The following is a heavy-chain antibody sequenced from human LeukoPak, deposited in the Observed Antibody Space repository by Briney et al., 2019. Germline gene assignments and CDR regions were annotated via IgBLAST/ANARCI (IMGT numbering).Heavy chain of an antibody. V-gene: IGHV3-53*01. CDR1: GFTVSSKY. J-gene: IGHJ4*02. CDR2: IYSGGNT. CDR3: ARDFAREFTIDY. D-gene: IGHD3-10*01. Sequence: GESLRLSCAASGFTVSSKYMSWVRQAPGKGLEWVSIIYSGGNTYYADSVKGRFTISRDNAKNSLFLQMNSLRAEDTAVYYCARDFAREFTIDYWGQGTLVTVSS.